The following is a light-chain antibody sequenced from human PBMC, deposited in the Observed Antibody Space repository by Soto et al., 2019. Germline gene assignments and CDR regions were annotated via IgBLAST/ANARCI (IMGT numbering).Light chain of an antibody. Sequence: QIKQSPSTLSVSKGERVTLSCRASQSIGSWLAWYQQKPGKAPKLLIYDAYSLESGVPSRFSGRRSGTEFTLTIAGLQPEDFATYYCQQYESYSPLPFGGGA. J-gene: IGKJ4*01. CDR2: DAY. CDR1: QSIGSW. CDR3: QQYESYSPLP. V-gene: IGKV1-5*01.